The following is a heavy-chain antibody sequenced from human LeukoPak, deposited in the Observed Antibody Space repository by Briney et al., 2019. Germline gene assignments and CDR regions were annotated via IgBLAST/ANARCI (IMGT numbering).Heavy chain of an antibody. CDR3: VRGAIGPDYGDQAVVDY. CDR1: GYSISSGYY. D-gene: IGHD4-17*01. J-gene: IGHJ4*02. V-gene: IGHV4-38-2*01. Sequence: SETLSLTCAVSGYSISSGYYWGWIRQPPGKGLEWIGSIYHSGSTYYNPSLKSRVTISVDTSKNQFSLKLSSVTAADTAVYYCVRGAIGPDYGDQAVVDYWGQGTLVTVSS. CDR2: IYHSGST.